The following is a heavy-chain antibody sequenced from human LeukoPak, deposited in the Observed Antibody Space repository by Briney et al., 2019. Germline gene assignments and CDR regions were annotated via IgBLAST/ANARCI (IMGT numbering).Heavy chain of an antibody. D-gene: IGHD2-15*01. CDR1: GGSFSGYY. Sequence: SETLSLTCAVYGGSFSGYYWSWIRQPPGKGLEWIGEINHSGSTNYNPSLKSRVTISVDTSKNQFSLKLSSVTAADTAVYYCARATYCSGDSCYSGIFDYWGQGTLVAVSS. CDR2: INHSGST. CDR3: ARATYCSGDSCYSGIFDY. V-gene: IGHV4-34*01. J-gene: IGHJ4*02.